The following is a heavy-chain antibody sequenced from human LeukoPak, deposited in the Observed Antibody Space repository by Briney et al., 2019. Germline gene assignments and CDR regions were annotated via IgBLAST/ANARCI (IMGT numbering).Heavy chain of an antibody. CDR3: ARTLGDIVVVPAAMRVYYYYYYYMDV. V-gene: IGHV3-7*01. CDR1: GFTFSSYA. CDR2: IKQDGSEK. Sequence: GGSLRLSCAASGFTFSSYAMSWVRQAPGKGLEWVANIKQDGSEKYYVDSVKGRFTISRDNAKNSLYLQMNSLRAEDTAVYYCARTLGDIVVVPAAMRVYYYYYYYMDVWGKGTTVTVSS. J-gene: IGHJ6*03. D-gene: IGHD2-2*01.